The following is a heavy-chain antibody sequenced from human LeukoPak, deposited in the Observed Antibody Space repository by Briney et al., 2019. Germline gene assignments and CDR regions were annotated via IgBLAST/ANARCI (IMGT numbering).Heavy chain of an antibody. V-gene: IGHV3-53*01. J-gene: IGHJ4*02. CDR2: IYSGGST. D-gene: IGHD3-10*01. Sequence: GGSLRLSCAASGFTVSINYMSWVRQAPEKGLECVSVIYSGGSTYYADSVKGRFTISRDNFKNTLYLQMNSLRAEDTAVYYCARDHKGRGYYGSGRDYWGQGTLVTVSS. CDR3: ARDHKGRGYYGSGRDY. CDR1: GFTVSINY.